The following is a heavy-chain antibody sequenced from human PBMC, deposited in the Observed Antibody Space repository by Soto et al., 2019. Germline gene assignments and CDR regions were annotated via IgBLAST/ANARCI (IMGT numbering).Heavy chain of an antibody. CDR2: TYYRSKWYY. D-gene: IGHD1-26*01. CDR1: GDSVSSNTAG. CDR3: ARGEQYSGRIFDY. J-gene: IGHJ4*01. Sequence: PSQTLSLTCDISGDSVSSNTAGWNWVRQSPSRGLEWLGRTYYRSKWYYDYALSVRSRITINPDTSKNQYSLQLNSVTPEDTAVYYCARGEQYSGRIFDYWGQGTMVTVYS. V-gene: IGHV6-1*01.